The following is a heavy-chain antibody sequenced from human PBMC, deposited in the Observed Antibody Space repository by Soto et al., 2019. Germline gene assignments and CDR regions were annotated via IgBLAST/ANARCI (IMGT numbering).Heavy chain of an antibody. J-gene: IGHJ4*02. V-gene: IGHV3-7*05. D-gene: IGHD2-15*01. Sequence: PGGSLRLSCAASGFTFSSYWMSWVRQAPGKGLEWVANIKQDGSEKYYVDSVKGRFTISRDNAKNSLYLQMNSLRAEDTAVYYCAKMESVVAATYFDYWGQGTLVTVSS. CDR3: AKMESVVAATYFDY. CDR1: GFTFSSYW. CDR2: IKQDGSEK.